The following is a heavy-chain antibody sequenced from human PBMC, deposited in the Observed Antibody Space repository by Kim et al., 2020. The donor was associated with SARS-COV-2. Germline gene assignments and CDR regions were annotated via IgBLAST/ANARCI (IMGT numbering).Heavy chain of an antibody. D-gene: IGHD6-19*01. J-gene: IGHJ6*02. CDR3: ARELRSSGRTYYYGMDV. Sequence: GGSLRLSCAASGFTFSSYWMHWVRQAPGKGLVWVSRINSDGSSTSYADSVKGRFTISRDNAKNTLYLQMNSLRAEDTAVYYCARELRSSGRTYYYGMDVWGQGTTVTVSS. CDR1: GFTFSSYW. V-gene: IGHV3-74*01. CDR2: INSDGSST.